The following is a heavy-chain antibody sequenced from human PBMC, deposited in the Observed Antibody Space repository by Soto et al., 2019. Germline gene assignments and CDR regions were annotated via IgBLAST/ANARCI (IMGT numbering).Heavy chain of an antibody. CDR2: IIVSLGIA. CDR1: GGIFSNYT. D-gene: IGHD3-3*01. CDR3: ARESRLGYNLGSGVFDI. J-gene: IGHJ3*02. V-gene: IGHV1-69*08. Sequence: QVQLVQSGAEVKKPGSSVKVSCKTSGGIFSNYTISWVRQAPGQGREWMGRIIVSLGIANYAQKLQGRVTITADKSTSTGYMDLSSLGSEDTAVYYCARESRLGYNLGSGVFDIWGQGTTVTVSS.